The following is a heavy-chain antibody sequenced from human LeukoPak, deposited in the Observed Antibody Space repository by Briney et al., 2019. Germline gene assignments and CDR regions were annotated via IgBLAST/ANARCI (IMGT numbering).Heavy chain of an antibody. CDR3: ARVNSYYYDSSNMDV. V-gene: IGHV3-11*01. J-gene: IGHJ6*02. CDR2: ISSSGSTI. Sequence: GGSLRLSCAASGFTFSDYYMSWIRQAPGKGLEWVSYISSSGSTIYYADSVKGRFTISRDNAKNSLYLQMNSLRAGDTAVYYCARVNSYYYDSSNMDVWGQGTTVTVSS. D-gene: IGHD3-22*01. CDR1: GFTFSDYY.